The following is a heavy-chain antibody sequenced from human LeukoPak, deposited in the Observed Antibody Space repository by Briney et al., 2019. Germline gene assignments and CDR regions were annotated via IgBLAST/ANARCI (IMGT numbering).Heavy chain of an antibody. CDR3: ARLAARRGYYYSGMDV. V-gene: IGHV4-59*01. CDR1: GGSISSSC. D-gene: IGHD3-10*01. J-gene: IGHJ6*02. CDR2: IYSGDSSGIT. Sequence: SETLSRTCTVSGGSISSSCWSWIRQPPGMQLEWIGYIYSGDSSGITNYNPSLKSRVIISQDRSKNQFSLKLSSVTAADAAVYYCARLAARRGYYYSGMDVWGQGTTVTVSS.